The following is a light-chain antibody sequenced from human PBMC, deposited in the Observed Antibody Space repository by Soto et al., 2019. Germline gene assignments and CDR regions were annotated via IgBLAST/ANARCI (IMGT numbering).Light chain of an antibody. CDR2: DVK. CDR3: SSYTTSNTRQIV. CDR1: SSDIGGYNY. V-gene: IGLV2-14*03. Sequence: QSVLTQPASVSGSPGQSITISCTGTSSDIGGYNYVSWYQHRPGTAPKLIIFDVKNRPSGVSNPFSGSKSGNTASLTISGLQPEDEADYYCSSYTTSNTRQIVFGTGTKVTVL. J-gene: IGLJ1*01.